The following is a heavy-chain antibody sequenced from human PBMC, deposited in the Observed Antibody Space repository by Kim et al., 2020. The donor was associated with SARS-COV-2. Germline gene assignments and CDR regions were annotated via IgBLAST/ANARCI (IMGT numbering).Heavy chain of an antibody. Sequence: NYNPSLKSRVTISADTSTNHFSLKMTAVTAADTAVYYCAKGGVVYYNHMDVWGQGTTVTVSS. J-gene: IGHJ6*02. V-gene: IGHV4-61*03. CDR3: AKGGVVYYNHMDV.